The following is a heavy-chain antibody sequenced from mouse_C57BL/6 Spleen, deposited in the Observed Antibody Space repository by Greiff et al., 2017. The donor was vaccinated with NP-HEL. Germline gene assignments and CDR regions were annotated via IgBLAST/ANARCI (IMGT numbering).Heavy chain of an antibody. CDR1: GFTFSSYG. D-gene: IGHD2-1*01. CDR2: ISSGGSYT. V-gene: IGHV5-6*01. Sequence: EVMLVESGGDLVKPGGSLKLSCAASGFTFSSYGMSWVRQTPDKRLEWVATISSGGSYTYYPDSVKGRFTISRDNAKNTLYLQMSSLKSEDTAMYYCARQRYGNYGDYAMDYWGQGTSVTVSS. CDR3: ARQRYGNYGDYAMDY. J-gene: IGHJ4*01.